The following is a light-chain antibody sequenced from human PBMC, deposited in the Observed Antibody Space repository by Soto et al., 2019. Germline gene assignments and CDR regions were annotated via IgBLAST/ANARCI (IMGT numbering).Light chain of an antibody. V-gene: IGKV3-20*01. J-gene: IGKJ3*01. CDR1: QSISNIH. Sequence: EIVLTQSPGTLSLSPGERATLSCRASQSISNIHLAWYQQKPGQAPRLLLYGASSRATGIPDRFSGGGSGPDLTLAIGRLDAGESAMYYCQHYGSSPPLTFGPGTKVHLK. CDR3: QHYGSSPPLT. CDR2: GAS.